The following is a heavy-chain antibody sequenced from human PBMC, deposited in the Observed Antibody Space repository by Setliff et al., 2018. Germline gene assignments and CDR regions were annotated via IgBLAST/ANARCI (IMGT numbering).Heavy chain of an antibody. J-gene: IGHJ5*02. CDR2: SADGANE. D-gene: IGHD3-22*01. V-gene: IGHV3-30*01. Sequence: PGGSLRLSCVASGFSFSTYTVHWVRQAPGKGLEWISADGANEYYADSVKGRFTISRDKSRNTLYLQMTGLRTDDTALYYCTRGNFYYFDRTGRGPNWFDPWGQGTLVTVSS. CDR1: GFSFSTYT. CDR3: TRGNFYYFDRTGRGPNWFDP.